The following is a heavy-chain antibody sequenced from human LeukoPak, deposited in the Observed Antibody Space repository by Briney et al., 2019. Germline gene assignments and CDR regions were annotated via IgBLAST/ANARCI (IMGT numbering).Heavy chain of an antibody. CDR1: GGSLGDYY. CDR3: ARHVSGYYTPN. V-gene: IGHV4-34*01. D-gene: IGHD3-3*01. CDR2: INHSGST. Sequence: SETLSLTCAVYGGSLGDYYWSWIRQPPGRGLEWIGEINHSGSTNYNPSLKSRVTISVDTSKNHFSLKLSSVTAADTAVYYCARHVSGYYTPNWGQGTLVTVSS. J-gene: IGHJ4*02.